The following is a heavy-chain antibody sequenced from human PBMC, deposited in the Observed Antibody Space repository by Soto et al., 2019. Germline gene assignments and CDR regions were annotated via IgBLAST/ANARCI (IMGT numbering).Heavy chain of an antibody. CDR2: IYYSGST. V-gene: IGHV4-39*01. D-gene: IGHD4-17*01. CDR1: GGSISSSSYY. J-gene: IGHJ5*02. Sequence: QLQLQESGPGLVKPSETLSLTCTVSGGSISSSSYYWGWIRQPPGKGLGWIGSIYYSGSTYYNPSLKSRVTISVDTSKNQFSLKLSSVTAADTAVYYCARGLLIDPWGQGTLVTVSS. CDR3: ARGLLIDP.